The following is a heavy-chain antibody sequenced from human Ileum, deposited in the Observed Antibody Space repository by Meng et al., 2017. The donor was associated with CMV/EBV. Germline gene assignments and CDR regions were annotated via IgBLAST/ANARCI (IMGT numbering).Heavy chain of an antibody. J-gene: IGHJ4*02. CDR1: GFTFTSHW. CDR3: ARRAAASDTRGIDF. Sequence: GEWVESGVGLVPPGGSLGLSCAASGFTFTSHWMHWVRQAPGKGLQWVSRITSDGSGTAYADSVRGRFTISRDNAKNTLFLQMNSLRVEDTAVYYCARRAAASDTRGIDFWGQGTLVTVSS. CDR2: ITSDGSGT. D-gene: IGHD6-13*01. V-gene: IGHV3-74*01.